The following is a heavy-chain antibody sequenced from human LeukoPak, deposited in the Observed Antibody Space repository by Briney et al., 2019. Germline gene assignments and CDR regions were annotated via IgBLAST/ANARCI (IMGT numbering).Heavy chain of an antibody. CDR3: ARGYYDSNDSNRSNWFEP. CDR2: ISSNGDNT. Sequence: GGSLRLSCTASGFTFNTYAMHWVRQAPGKGLEDVSAISSNGDNTFYADSVKGRFTISRDNSKNTVYLQMGSLRAEDMAVYYCARGYYDSNDSNRSNWFEPWGQGTLVTVSS. D-gene: IGHD3-22*01. V-gene: IGHV3-64*02. J-gene: IGHJ5*02. CDR1: GFTFNTYA.